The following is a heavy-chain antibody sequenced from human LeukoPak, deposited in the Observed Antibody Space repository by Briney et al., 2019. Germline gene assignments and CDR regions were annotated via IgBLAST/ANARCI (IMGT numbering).Heavy chain of an antibody. CDR2: ISGSGGST. V-gene: IGHV3-23*01. CDR3: AKVPSEQWRLAGFNWFDP. CDR1: GFTFSSYA. D-gene: IGHD6-19*01. Sequence: GGSLRLSCAASGFTFSSYAMSWVRQAPGKGLEWVSAISGSGGSTYYADSVKGRFTISRDNSKNTLYLQMNSLRAEDTAVYYCAKVPSEQWRLAGFNWFDPWGQGTLVTVSS. J-gene: IGHJ5*02.